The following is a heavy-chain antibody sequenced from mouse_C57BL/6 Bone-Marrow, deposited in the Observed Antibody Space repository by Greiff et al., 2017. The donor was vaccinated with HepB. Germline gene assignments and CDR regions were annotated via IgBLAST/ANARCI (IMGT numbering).Heavy chain of an antibody. V-gene: IGHV5-9-1*02. CDR1: GFTFSSYA. CDR3: IRDRAYYRFDY. J-gene: IGHJ2*01. Sequence: EVMLVESGEGLVKPGGSLKLSCAASGFTFSSYAMSWVRQTPEKRLEWVAYISSGGDYIYYADTVKGRFTISRDNARNTLYLQMSSLKSEDTAMYYCIRDRAYYRFDYWGQGTTLTVSS. CDR2: ISSGGDYI. D-gene: IGHD2-12*01.